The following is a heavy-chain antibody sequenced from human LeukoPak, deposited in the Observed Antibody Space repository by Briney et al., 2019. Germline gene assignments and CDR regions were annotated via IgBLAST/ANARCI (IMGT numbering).Heavy chain of an antibody. CDR1: GFTFSSYA. D-gene: IGHD3-10*01. V-gene: IGHV3-30*01. Sequence: GRSLRLSCAASGFTFSSYAMHWVPHAPGKGLEWVAVISYDGSNKYYADSVKGRFTISRDNSKNTLYLQMNSLRAEDTAVYYCARANGSGSYWPFDYWGQGTLVTVSS. CDR2: ISYDGSNK. J-gene: IGHJ4*02. CDR3: ARANGSGSYWPFDY.